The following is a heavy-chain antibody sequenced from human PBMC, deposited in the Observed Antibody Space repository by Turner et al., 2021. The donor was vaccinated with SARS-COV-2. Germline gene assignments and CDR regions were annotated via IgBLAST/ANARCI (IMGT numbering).Heavy chain of an antibody. CDR2: ISSSSTYI. D-gene: IGHD3-9*01. CDR1: GFTFSRYS. J-gene: IGHJ6*02. V-gene: IGHV3-21*01. Sequence: EVQLVDSGGGLVQPGGSRRLSCAAAGFTFSRYSMNWVRQAPWKWLVWVSSISSSSTYIYYADSVKGLFTISRDNAKNSLYLQMNSLRAEDTAVYFCASSYDILTCYYWSDYGMDVCGQGTTVTVSS. CDR3: ASSYDILTCYYWSDYGMDV.